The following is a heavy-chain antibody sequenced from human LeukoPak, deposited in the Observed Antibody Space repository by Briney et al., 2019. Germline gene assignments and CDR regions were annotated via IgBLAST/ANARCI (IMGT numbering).Heavy chain of an antibody. Sequence: SETLSLTCTVSGGSIDSSSYYWDWIRQPPGKGLEWLGNIYYSGTTFYTSSLKSRVTISTDMSKNQFSLRLTSVTAADTAVYYCARQRADYFYHYMDVWGKGTTVIVSS. CDR3: ARQRADYFYHYMDV. CDR2: IYYSGTT. V-gene: IGHV4-39*01. J-gene: IGHJ6*03. CDR1: GGSIDSSSYY.